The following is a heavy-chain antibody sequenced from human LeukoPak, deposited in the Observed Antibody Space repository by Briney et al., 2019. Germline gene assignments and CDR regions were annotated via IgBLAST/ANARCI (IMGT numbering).Heavy chain of an antibody. D-gene: IGHD3-3*01. V-gene: IGHV3-33*06. CDR2: IWYDGSNK. J-gene: IGHJ4*02. CDR1: GFIFKTYA. Sequence: GGSLRLSCAASGFIFKTYAMHWVRQAPGKGLEWVTMIWYDGSNKYYGDSVKGRFTISRDNSKNTVYLQMNSLRAEDTAVYYCAKVTPPVLRFLEWLFVYWGQGTLVTVSS. CDR3: AKVTPPVLRFLEWLFVY.